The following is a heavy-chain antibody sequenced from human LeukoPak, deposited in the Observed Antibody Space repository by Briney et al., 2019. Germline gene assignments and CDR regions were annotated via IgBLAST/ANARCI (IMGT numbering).Heavy chain of an antibody. J-gene: IGHJ6*03. D-gene: IGHD2-15*01. V-gene: IGHV3-21*01. CDR2: ISSSSSYI. CDR1: GFTFSSYS. CDR3: AREGLDCSGGSCPYYYYYYYMDV. Sequence: PGGSLRLSCAASGFTFSSYSMNWVRQAPGKGLEWVSSISSSSSYIHYADSVKGRFTISRDNAKNSLYLQMNSLRAEDTAVYYCAREGLDCSGGSCPYYYYYYYMDVWGKGTTVTVSS.